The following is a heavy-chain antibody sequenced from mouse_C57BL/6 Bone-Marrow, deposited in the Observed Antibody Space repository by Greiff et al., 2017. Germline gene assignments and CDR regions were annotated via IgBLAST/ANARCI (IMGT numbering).Heavy chain of an antibody. J-gene: IGHJ3*01. CDR2: IRSKSNNYAT. CDR3: VRGLWAY. D-gene: IGHD3-3*01. V-gene: IGHV10-1*01. Sequence: EAGGGLVQPKGSLKLSCAASGFSFITYAMHWVRQAPGKGLEWVARIRSKSNNYATYYADSVKDRFTISSDDSESMLYLQMNNAKTEDTGMYYCVRGLWAYWGQGNRVTVSA. CDR1: GFSFITYA.